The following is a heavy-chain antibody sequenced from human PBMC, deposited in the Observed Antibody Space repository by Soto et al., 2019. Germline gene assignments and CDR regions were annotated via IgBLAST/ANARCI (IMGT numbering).Heavy chain of an antibody. CDR2: ISWDGGST. CDR3: AKDMGVSGWHDRCYYYYYGMDV. CDR1: GFTFDDYT. Sequence: PGGSLRLSCAPSGFTFDDYTMHWVRQAPGKGLEWVYLISWDGGSTYYADSVKVRFTISRDNSKKSLYLQMNSLITEGPTLYYCAKDMGVSGWHDRCYYYYYGMDVWRQG. D-gene: IGHD1-1*01. J-gene: IGHJ6*02. V-gene: IGHV3-43*01.